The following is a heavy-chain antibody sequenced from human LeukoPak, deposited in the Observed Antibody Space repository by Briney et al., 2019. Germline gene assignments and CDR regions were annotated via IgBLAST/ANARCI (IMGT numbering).Heavy chain of an antibody. Sequence: ASVKVSCKASGYTFTGYYMHWVRQAPGQGLEWMGRINPNSGGTNYAQKFQGRVTMTRDTSISTAYMELSRLRSDDTAVYYCARDFATMVRGVIARICYWGQGTLVTVSS. V-gene: IGHV1-2*06. CDR3: ARDFATMVRGVIARICY. D-gene: IGHD3-10*01. J-gene: IGHJ4*02. CDR1: GYTFTGYY. CDR2: INPNSGGT.